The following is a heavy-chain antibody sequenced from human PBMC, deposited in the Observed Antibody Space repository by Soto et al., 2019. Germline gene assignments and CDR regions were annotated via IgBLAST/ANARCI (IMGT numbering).Heavy chain of an antibody. CDR1: GFTFSGRS. CDR3: IRGFYGLDV. J-gene: IGHJ6*02. Sequence: EVQLVESGGGLVQPGGSLRLSCSASGFTFSGRSMHWVRQAPGKGLEYVSGVSPNGNVKYYTDSVKGRFTISRDNSKNTLHLQMSSLRPEDTALFYCIRGFYGLDVWGQGTTVTVSS. CDR2: VSPNGNVK. V-gene: IGHV3-64D*08.